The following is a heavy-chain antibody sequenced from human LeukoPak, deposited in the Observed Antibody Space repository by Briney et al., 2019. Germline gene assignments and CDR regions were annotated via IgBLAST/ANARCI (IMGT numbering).Heavy chain of an antibody. V-gene: IGHV6-1*01. J-gene: IGHJ3*02. D-gene: IGHD3-22*01. CDR1: GDSVSSNSAA. CDR2: TYYRSKWYN. CDR3: ASSGYYSHDTFDI. Sequence: SQTLSLTCAISGDSVSSNSAAWNWIRQSPARGLEWLGRTYYRSKWYNDHAVSVKSRITINPDTSQNQFSLHLNSVTPEDTAVYYCASSGYYSHDTFDIWGQGTMVTVSS.